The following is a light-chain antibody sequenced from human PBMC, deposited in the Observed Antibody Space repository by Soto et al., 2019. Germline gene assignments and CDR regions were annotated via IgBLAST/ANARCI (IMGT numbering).Light chain of an antibody. J-gene: IGKJ1*01. Sequence: DIQLTPSPSSLSASVGDRVTITCRASERISNYLNWYQQKPGTAPKLLIWSSSTLPSGVPSRFSGSGSGTDFTLSISGLQPEDFAVYYCQQIYNTPRTFGQGTKVEVK. CDR3: QQIYNTPRT. CDR2: SSS. V-gene: IGKV1-39*01. CDR1: ERISNY.